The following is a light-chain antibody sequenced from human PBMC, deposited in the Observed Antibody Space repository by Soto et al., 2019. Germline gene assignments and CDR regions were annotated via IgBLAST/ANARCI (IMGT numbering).Light chain of an antibody. CDR3: RSYTSRSTLDYV. Sequence: QSALTQPPSASGSPGQSVTMSCTGTSSDVGGYNYVSWYQQHPGKAPKLMIYEVSNRPSGVSNRFSGSKSGNMASLTISGLQAEDEADYYCRSYTSRSTLDYVFGSGTKLTVL. CDR2: EVS. J-gene: IGLJ1*01. V-gene: IGLV2-14*01. CDR1: SSDVGGYNY.